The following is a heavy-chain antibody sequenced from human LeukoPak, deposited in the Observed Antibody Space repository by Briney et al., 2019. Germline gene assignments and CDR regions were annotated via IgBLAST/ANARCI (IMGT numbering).Heavy chain of an antibody. CDR1: GFTFSSYS. CDR3: AHSYSGGYGLDY. Sequence: GGSLRLSCAASGFTFSSYSMNWVRQAPGKGLEWVSSISSSSSYIYYADSVKGRFTISRDNAKNSLYLQMNSLRAEDTAVYYCAHSYSGGYGLDYWGQGTLVTVSS. V-gene: IGHV3-21*01. J-gene: IGHJ4*02. D-gene: IGHD2-15*01. CDR2: ISSSSSYI.